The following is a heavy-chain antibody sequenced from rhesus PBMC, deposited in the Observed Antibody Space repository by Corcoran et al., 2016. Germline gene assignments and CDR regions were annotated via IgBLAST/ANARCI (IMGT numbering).Heavy chain of an antibody. D-gene: IGHD2-27*01. Sequence: QLQLQESGPGLVKPSETLSLTCAVSGYSISSGYGWSGIRQPPGKGLEWIGYISYSGSTSYNPPLKSRVTISRDTSKNQFSLKLSSVTAADTAVYYCARDGEVFTPCPVPYFDYWGQGVLVTVSS. V-gene: IGHV4-122*02. J-gene: IGHJ4*01. CDR1: GYSISSGYG. CDR2: ISYSGST. CDR3: ARDGEVFTPCPVPYFDY.